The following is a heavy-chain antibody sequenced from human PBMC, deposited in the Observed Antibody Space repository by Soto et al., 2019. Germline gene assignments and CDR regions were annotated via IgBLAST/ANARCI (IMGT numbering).Heavy chain of an antibody. CDR1: GGSISSSNW. V-gene: IGHV4-4*02. Sequence: QVQLQESGPGLVKPSGTLSLTCAVSGGSISSSNWWSWVRQPPGKGLEWIGEIYHSGSTNYNPSLKSRVTISVDKSKNQFSLKLSSVTAADTAVYYCARARVTDDGDYYYYYGMDVWGQGTTVTVSS. CDR3: ARARVTDDGDYYYYYGMDV. D-gene: IGHD3-10*01. J-gene: IGHJ6*02. CDR2: IYHSGST.